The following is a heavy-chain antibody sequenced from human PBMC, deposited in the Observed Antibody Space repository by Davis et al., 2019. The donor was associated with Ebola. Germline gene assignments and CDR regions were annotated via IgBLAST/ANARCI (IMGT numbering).Heavy chain of an antibody. D-gene: IGHD4-23*01. CDR1: GFTFSSYS. Sequence: PGGSLRLSCAASGFTFSSYSMHWVRQAPGKGLEWVAVISYDGSNKYYADSVKGRFTISRDNSKNTLYLQMNSLRAEDTAVYYCARDHAPEELRWGTKYGMDVWGQGTTVTVSS. CDR2: ISYDGSNK. J-gene: IGHJ6*02. CDR3: ARDHAPEELRWGTKYGMDV. V-gene: IGHV3-30*03.